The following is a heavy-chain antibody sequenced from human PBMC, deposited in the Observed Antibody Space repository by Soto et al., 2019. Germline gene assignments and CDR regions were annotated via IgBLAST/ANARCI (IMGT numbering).Heavy chain of an antibody. V-gene: IGHV1-18*01. D-gene: IGHD6-6*01. CDR1: GYTFTSYD. CDR2: ISAYNGNT. Sequence: GASVKVSCKASGYTFTSYDINWVRQAPGQGLEWMGWISAYNGNTNYAQKLQGRVTMTTDTSTSTAYMELRSLRSDDTAVYYCARDGGIAAPFGAFDIWGQGTMVTVSS. CDR3: ARDGGIAAPFGAFDI. J-gene: IGHJ3*02.